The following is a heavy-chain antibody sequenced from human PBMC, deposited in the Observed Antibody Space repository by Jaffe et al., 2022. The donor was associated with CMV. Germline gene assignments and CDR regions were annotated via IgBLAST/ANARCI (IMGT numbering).Heavy chain of an antibody. CDR2: MYYSGST. Sequence: QVQLQESGPGLVKPSETLSLTCTVSGGSISSYYWSWIRQPPGKGLEWIGYMYYSGSTNYNPSLKSRVTISADTSKNQFSLKLSSVTAADTAVYYCARGHGYSSGWFVYWYFDLWGRGSLVTVSS. J-gene: IGHJ2*01. D-gene: IGHD6-19*01. V-gene: IGHV4-59*01. CDR3: ARGHGYSSGWFVYWYFDL. CDR1: GGSISSYY.